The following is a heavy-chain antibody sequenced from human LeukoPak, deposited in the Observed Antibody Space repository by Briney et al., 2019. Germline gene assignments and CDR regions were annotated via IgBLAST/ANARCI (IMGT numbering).Heavy chain of an antibody. CDR1: GFTFSSYA. D-gene: IGHD6-19*01. CDR2: ISGSGGST. CDR3: AKSSGYSSGGGLDFDY. J-gene: IGHJ4*02. Sequence: GGSLRLSCAASGFTFSSYAISWVRQAPGKGLEWVSAISGSGGSTYYADSVKGRFTISRDNSKNTLYLQMNSLRAEDTAVYYCAKSSGYSSGGGLDFDYWGQGTLVTVSS. V-gene: IGHV3-23*01.